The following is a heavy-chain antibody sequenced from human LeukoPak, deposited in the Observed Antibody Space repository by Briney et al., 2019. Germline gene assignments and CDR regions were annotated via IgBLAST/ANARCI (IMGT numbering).Heavy chain of an antibody. D-gene: IGHD3-16*01. CDR2: ISYDGSNK. CDR3: AKDGGGSPAYYYYGMDV. V-gene: IGHV3-30*18. J-gene: IGHJ6*02. CDR1: GFTFSSYG. Sequence: PGGSLRLSCAASGFTFSSYGMHWVRQAPGKGLEWVAVISYDGSNKYYADSVKGRFTISRDNSKNTLYLQMNSLRAEDTAVYYCAKDGGGSPAYYYYGMDVWGQGTTVTVSS.